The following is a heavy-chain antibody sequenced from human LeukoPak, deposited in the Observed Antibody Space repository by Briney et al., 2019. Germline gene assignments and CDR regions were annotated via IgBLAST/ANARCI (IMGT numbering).Heavy chain of an antibody. Sequence: PGGSLRLSCAVSGFTFSNYGVHWVRQAPGKGLEWVAGIWSDGSNKHHADSVKGRFTISRDNSKNTLYLQMNSVRADDTAVYYCARKGGTVSFDNWFDPWGQGTLVTVSS. CDR1: GFTFSNYG. J-gene: IGHJ5*02. CDR2: IWSDGSNK. CDR3: ARKGGTVSFDNWFDP. V-gene: IGHV3-33*01. D-gene: IGHD1-7*01.